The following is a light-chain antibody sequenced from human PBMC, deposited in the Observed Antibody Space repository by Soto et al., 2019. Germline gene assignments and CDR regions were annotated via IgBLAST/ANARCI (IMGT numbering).Light chain of an antibody. CDR2: RAS. CDR3: QQYESSPLT. J-gene: IGKJ4*01. CDR1: QSVSSAL. V-gene: IGKV3-20*01. Sequence: EIVLTQSPDTLSLSPGERATLSCRASQSVSSALLAWYQQKPRQATRLLIYRASTRATGIPDRFTGSGSGTDFTLTISRLEPEDFAVYYCQQYESSPLTFGGGTKVEIK.